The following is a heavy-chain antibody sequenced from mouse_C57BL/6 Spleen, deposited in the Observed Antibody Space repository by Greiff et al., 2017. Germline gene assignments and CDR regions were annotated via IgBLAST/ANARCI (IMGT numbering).Heavy chain of an antibody. J-gene: IGHJ2*01. CDR1: GYTFTRYW. CDR3: ARELTYFDY. CDR2: INPSNGCT. D-gene: IGHD1-3*01. Sequence: QVQLQQPGTELVKPGASVKLSCKASGYTFTRYWMHWVKQRPGQGLAWIGNINPSNGCTNYNEKFKSKATLTVDKYSSTAYMQLSSRTSEDSAVYYCARELTYFDYWGQGTTLTVSS. V-gene: IGHV1-53*01.